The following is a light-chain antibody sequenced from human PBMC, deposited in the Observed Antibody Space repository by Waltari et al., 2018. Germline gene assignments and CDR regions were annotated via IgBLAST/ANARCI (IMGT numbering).Light chain of an antibody. CDR2: KVS. CDR1: QSLVHSDGKTY. J-gene: IGKJ1*01. CDR3: MQGTHWPWT. V-gene: IGKV2-30*02. Sequence: VVMTQSPLSLPVTLGQPASIPCRSRQSLVHSDGKTYLNWFHQRPGQSPRRLIYKVSSRDSGVPDRFSGSGSGTDFTLKISRVEAEDVGVYYCMQGTHWPWTFGQGTKVEIK.